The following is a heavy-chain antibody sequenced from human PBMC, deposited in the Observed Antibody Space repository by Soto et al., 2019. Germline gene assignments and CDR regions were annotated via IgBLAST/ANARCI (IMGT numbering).Heavy chain of an antibody. CDR2: ISGSGSTP. CDR1: GRTFSGYG. CDR3: LTRSRGLQSSPPRLDS. V-gene: IGHV3-23*01. D-gene: IGHD4-4*01. J-gene: IGHJ4*02. Sequence: EVQLLESGGGFVQPGGSLRRSCAASGRTFSGYGMSWVRQAPGTGLEWFSAISGSGSTPYYADSVKVRFTISRDESKNILFLQMNSLRAEDTALYYWLTRSRGLQSSPPRLDSWGQGTLVSVSS.